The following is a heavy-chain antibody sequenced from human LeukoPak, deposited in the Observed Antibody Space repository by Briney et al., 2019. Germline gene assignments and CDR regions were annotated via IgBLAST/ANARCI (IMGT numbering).Heavy chain of an antibody. Sequence: GGSLRLSCAASGFTFSSYWMHWVRHAPGKGLVWVSRINSDGSSTSYADTVKGRFTISRDNAKNTLYLQMNSLRAEDTAVYYCAMVCGGDCHDYWGQGTLVTVSS. V-gene: IGHV3-74*01. D-gene: IGHD2-21*02. J-gene: IGHJ4*02. CDR1: GFTFSSYW. CDR3: AMVCGGDCHDY. CDR2: INSDGSST.